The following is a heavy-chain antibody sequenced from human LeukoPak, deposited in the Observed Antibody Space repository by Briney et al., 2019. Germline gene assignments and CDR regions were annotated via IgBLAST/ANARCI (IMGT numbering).Heavy chain of an antibody. Sequence: GGSLRLSCAASGCSFSNDWMNWIRQGPGQDLVSLSRLNGDGRVTRNADSVKGRFFISRDNANHALSLLMNTMRVDDMAVDYSARCGWPTEAFGDTFDIWVQGTMVTVSS. CDR2: LNGDGRVT. J-gene: IGHJ3*02. V-gene: IGHV3-74*01. CDR3: ARCGWPTEAFGDTFDI. CDR1: GCSFSNDW. D-gene: IGHD1-26*01.